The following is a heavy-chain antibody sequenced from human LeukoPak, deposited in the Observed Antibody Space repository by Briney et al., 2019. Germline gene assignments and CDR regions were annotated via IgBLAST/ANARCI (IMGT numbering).Heavy chain of an antibody. Sequence: ASVKVSCKASGYTFTGYYMHWVRQAPGQGLEWMGRINPNSGDTNYAQKFQGRVTMTRDTSTSTVYMELSSLRSEDTAVYYCARRNEQWLVPDYWGQGTLVTVSS. D-gene: IGHD6-19*01. CDR1: GYTFTGYY. V-gene: IGHV1-2*06. CDR2: INPNSGDT. J-gene: IGHJ4*02. CDR3: ARRNEQWLVPDY.